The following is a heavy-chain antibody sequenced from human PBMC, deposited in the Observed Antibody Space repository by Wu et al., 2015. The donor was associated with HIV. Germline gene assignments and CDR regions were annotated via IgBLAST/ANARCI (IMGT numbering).Heavy chain of an antibody. J-gene: IGHJ6*02. V-gene: IGHV1-46*01. CDR1: GYTFTSYY. Sequence: QVQLVQSGAEVKKPGASVKVSCKASGYTFTSYYIHWVRQAPGQEFECMGLISPSGDRASYAQKFQGRMTLTRDTSTSTAYMELRSLRSDDTAVYFCVRDQQWPTEYYHYYGMDVWGQGTTVTVSS. CDR3: VRDQQWPTEYYHYYGMDV. CDR2: ISPSGDRA. D-gene: IGHD6-19*01.